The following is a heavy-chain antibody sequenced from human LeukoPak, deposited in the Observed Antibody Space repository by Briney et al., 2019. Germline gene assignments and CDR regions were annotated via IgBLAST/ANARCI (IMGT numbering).Heavy chain of an antibody. Sequence: SETLSLTCTVSGYSISSGYYWGWIRQPPGKGLEWIGSIYHSGSTYYNPSLKSRVTISVDTSKNQFSLKLSSVTAADTAVYYCARGGGSYYDFWSGKDPFDPWGQGTLVTVSS. J-gene: IGHJ5*02. CDR2: IYHSGST. D-gene: IGHD3-3*01. CDR3: ARGGGSYYDFWSGKDPFDP. V-gene: IGHV4-38-2*02. CDR1: GYSISSGYY.